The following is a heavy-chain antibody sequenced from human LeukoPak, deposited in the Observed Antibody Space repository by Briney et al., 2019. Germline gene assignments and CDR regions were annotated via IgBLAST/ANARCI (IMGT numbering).Heavy chain of an antibody. CDR1: GFTFTTYW. D-gene: IGHD3-22*01. CDR3: ATADDSSGSD. Sequence: PGGSLRLSCAASGFTFTTYWMSWLRQAPGKGLQWVANINQDGSVKYYVESVKGRFTISRDNAKNSVYLQMNSLRAEDTAVYYCATADDSSGSDWGQGTLVTVSS. V-gene: IGHV3-7*01. J-gene: IGHJ4*02. CDR2: INQDGSVK.